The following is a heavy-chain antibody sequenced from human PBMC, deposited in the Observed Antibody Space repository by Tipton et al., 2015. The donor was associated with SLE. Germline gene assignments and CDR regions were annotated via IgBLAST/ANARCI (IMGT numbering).Heavy chain of an antibody. CDR2: INPNSGGT. J-gene: IGHJ4*02. CDR1: GYTFTSYG. CDR3: ARVARVGAARSVDY. V-gene: IGHV1-2*02. D-gene: IGHD3-10*01. Sequence: QSGPEVKKPGASVKVSCKASGYTFTSYGISWVRQAPGQGLEWMGWINPNSGGTNYAQKFQGRVTMTRDTSISTANMELSRLRSDDTAVYYCARVARVGAARSVDYWGQGTLVTVSS.